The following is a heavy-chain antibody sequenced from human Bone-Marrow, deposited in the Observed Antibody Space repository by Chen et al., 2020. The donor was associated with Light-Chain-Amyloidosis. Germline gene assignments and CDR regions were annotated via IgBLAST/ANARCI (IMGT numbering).Heavy chain of an antibody. CDR1: GFTFSSYG. V-gene: IGHV3-30*02. D-gene: IGHD6-6*01. Sequence: QVQLVESGGGVVQPGGSLRLSCAASGFTFSSYGMHWVRQAPGKGLEWVAFIRYDGSNKYYADSVKGRFTISRDNSKNTLYLQMNSLRAEDTAVYYCAKDRQLVRHLFDYWGQGTLVTVSS. CDR3: AKDRQLVRHLFDY. J-gene: IGHJ4*02. CDR2: IRYDGSNK.